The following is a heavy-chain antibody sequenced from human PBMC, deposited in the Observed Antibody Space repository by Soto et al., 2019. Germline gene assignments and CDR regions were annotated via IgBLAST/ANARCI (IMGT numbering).Heavy chain of an antibody. CDR3: AREGCSGGSCSDAFDI. D-gene: IGHD2-15*01. CDR2: ISAYNGNT. V-gene: IGHV1-18*01. J-gene: IGHJ3*02. CDR1: GYTFTSYG. Sequence: QVQLVQSGAEVKKPGASVKVSCKASGYTFTSYGISWVRQAPGQGLEWMGWISAYNGNTNYAQKLQGRVTMTTDTSTSTDYMELRSLRSDDTAVYYCAREGCSGGSCSDAFDIWGQGTMVTVSS.